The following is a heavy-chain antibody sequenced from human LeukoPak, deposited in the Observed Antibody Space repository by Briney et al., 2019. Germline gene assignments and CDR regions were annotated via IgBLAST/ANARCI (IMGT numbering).Heavy chain of an antibody. CDR2: ISWNGGTT. D-gene: IGHD5-12*01. V-gene: IGHV3-20*04. CDR3: ARNYGGYDGSDY. Sequence: GGSLRLSRAASVFSFDVYGMSWVREAPGKGLECGSGISWNGGTTAYVDAVRSGFTISRDSAKSSLYLQMNSLRAEDTALCYCARNYGGYDGSDYWGQGTLVSVSS. J-gene: IGHJ4*02. CDR1: VFSFDVYG.